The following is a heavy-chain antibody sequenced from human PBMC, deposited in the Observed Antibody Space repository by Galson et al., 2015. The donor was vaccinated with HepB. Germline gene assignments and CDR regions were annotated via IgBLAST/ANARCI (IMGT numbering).Heavy chain of an antibody. Sequence: SVKVSCKASGYTFTSYGISWVRQAPGQGLEWMGWISAYNGNTNYAQKLQGRVTMTTDTSTSTAYMELRSLRSDDTAVYYCARGPFTIFGVVIHIPSYYSMDVWGKGTTVTVSS. J-gene: IGHJ6*03. D-gene: IGHD3-3*01. CDR3: ARGPFTIFGVVIHIPSYYSMDV. CDR2: ISAYNGNT. V-gene: IGHV1-18*01. CDR1: GYTFTSYG.